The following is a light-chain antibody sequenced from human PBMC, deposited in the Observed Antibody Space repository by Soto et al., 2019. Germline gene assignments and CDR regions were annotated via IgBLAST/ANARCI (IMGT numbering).Light chain of an antibody. J-gene: IGKJ5*01. V-gene: IGKV3-11*01. CDR2: DAS. Sequence: EILLTQSPATLSLSPGERATLSCRASQSVSSYLAWYQQKPGQAPRLLIYDASNKATAIPARFSGSGSGTDFTLTISSIEPEDFAVYYCQQRSNWPPITFGQGTRLEIK. CDR1: QSVSSY. CDR3: QQRSNWPPIT.